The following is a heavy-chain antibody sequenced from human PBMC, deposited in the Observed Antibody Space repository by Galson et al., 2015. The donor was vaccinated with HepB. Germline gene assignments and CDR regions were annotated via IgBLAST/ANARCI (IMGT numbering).Heavy chain of an antibody. CDR1: GFSFSIYD. CDR3: AKDRSAAGVFDS. J-gene: IGHJ4*02. Sequence: SLRLSCAASGFSFSIYDMSWVRQAPGRGLEWVSGISRSGGGTSYVDSVKGRFTISRDNSNDTLYLLMNGLRVEDTAVYFCAKDRSAAGVFDSWGQGIQVIVSS. CDR2: ISRSGGGT. D-gene: IGHD6-13*01. V-gene: IGHV3-23*01.